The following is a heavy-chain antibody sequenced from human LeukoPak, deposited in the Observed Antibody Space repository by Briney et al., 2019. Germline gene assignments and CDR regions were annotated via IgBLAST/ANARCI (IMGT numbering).Heavy chain of an antibody. CDR1: GFTFDTHA. CDR3: AEDRPNFYETSGAYYKPKGDF. Sequence: PGGSLRLSCEASGFTFDTHAMSGVRQAPEKGLEWVASVTSSGRTPYYADSVRGRFTISRDNSKNTLYLQMNSLRGEGTAVYYCAEDRPNFYETSGAYYKPKGDFWGQGSLVTVSS. J-gene: IGHJ4*02. CDR2: VTSSGRTP. V-gene: IGHV3-23*01. D-gene: IGHD3-10*01.